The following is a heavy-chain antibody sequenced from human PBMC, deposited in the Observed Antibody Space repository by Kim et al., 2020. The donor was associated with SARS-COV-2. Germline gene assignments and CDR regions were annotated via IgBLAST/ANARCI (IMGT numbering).Heavy chain of an antibody. J-gene: IGHJ5*02. CDR3: ARDLFHGSGSKNNWFDP. Sequence: SETLSLTCTVSGGSVSSGSYYWSWIRQPPGKGLEWIGYIYYSGSTNYNPSLKSRVTISVDTSKNQFSLKLSSVTAADTAVYYCARDLFHGSGSKNNWFDPWGQGTLVTVSS. CDR1: GGSVSSGSYY. CDR2: IYYSGST. V-gene: IGHV4-61*01. D-gene: IGHD3-10*01.